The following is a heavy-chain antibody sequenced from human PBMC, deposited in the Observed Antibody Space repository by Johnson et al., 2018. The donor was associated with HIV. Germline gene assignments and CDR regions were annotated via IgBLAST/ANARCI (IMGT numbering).Heavy chain of an antibody. J-gene: IGHJ3*02. CDR1: GFTFGRYA. Sequence: QVQLVESGGGVVQPGRSLRLSCAASGFTFGRYAMHWVRQAPGKGLEWVAVISYDGSNKYYADSVKGRFTISRDNSKNTLYLQMISLRAEDTAVYYCARDGEDLQIAFDIWGQGTMVTVSS. D-gene: IGHD3-10*01. CDR2: ISYDGSNK. CDR3: ARDGEDLQIAFDI. V-gene: IGHV3-30-3*01.